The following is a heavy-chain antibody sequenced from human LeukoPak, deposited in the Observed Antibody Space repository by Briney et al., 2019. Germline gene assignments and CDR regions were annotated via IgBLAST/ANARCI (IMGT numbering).Heavy chain of an antibody. CDR3: ARLHVEMATISFDY. D-gene: IGHD5-24*01. V-gene: IGHV4-39*01. CDR2: IYYSGST. Sequence: SETLSLTCTVSGGSISSSSYYAGWIRQPPGKGLEWIGSIYYSGSTYYNPSLKSRVTISVDTSKNQFSLKLSSVTAADTAVYYCARLHVEMATISFDYWGQGALVTVSS. CDR1: GGSISSSSYY. J-gene: IGHJ4*02.